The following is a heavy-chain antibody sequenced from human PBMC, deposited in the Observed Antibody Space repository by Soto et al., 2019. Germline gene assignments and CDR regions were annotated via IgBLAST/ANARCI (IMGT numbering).Heavy chain of an antibody. CDR1: GFTFSSYA. Sequence: QVQLVESGGGVVQPGRSLRLSCAASGFTFSSYAMHWVRQAPGKGLEWVAVISYDGSNKYYADSVKGRFTISRDNSKNTLYMKMNSLRAEDTAVYYCASEYYDFWSGYSLIGAFDIWGQGTMVTVSS. J-gene: IGHJ3*02. CDR2: ISYDGSNK. CDR3: ASEYYDFWSGYSLIGAFDI. V-gene: IGHV3-30-3*01. D-gene: IGHD3-3*01.